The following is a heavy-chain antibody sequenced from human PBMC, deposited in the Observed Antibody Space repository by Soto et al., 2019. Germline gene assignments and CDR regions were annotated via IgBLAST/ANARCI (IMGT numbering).Heavy chain of an antibody. CDR3: ARDDSIAAAGTDY. J-gene: IGHJ4*02. CDR2: INAGNGNT. Sequence: ASVKVSCKASGGTFSSYAISRVRQAPGQGLEWMGGINAGNGNTKYSQKFQGRVTITRDTSASTAYMELSSLRSEDTAVYYCARDDSIAAAGTDYWGQGTLVTVSS. CDR1: GGTFSSYA. D-gene: IGHD6-13*01. V-gene: IGHV1-3*01.